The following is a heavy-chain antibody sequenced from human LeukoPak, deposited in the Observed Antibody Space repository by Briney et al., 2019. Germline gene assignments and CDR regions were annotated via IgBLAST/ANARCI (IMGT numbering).Heavy chain of an antibody. CDR3: ARAETTGIQVWLPVHN. D-gene: IGHD5-18*01. J-gene: IGHJ4*02. CDR1: GFTFSSYW. CDR2: IKQDGSEK. Sequence: GGSLRLSCAASGFTFSSYWMSWVRQAPGKGLEWVANIKQDGSEKYYVDSVKGRFTISRDNAKNSLYLQMNSLRAEDTASYYCARAETTGIQVWLPVHNWGQGTLVTVSS. V-gene: IGHV3-7*03.